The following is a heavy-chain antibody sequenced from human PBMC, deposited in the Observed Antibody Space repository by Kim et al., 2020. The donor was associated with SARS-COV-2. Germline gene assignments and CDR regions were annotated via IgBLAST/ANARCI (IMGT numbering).Heavy chain of an antibody. CDR1: GFTFSSYA. Sequence: GGSLRLSCAASGFTFSSYAMSWVRQAPGKGLEWVSAISGSGGSTYYADSVKGRFTISRDNSKNTLYLQMNSLRAEDTAVYYCAKDHSSGWYVGLIDYWGQGTLVTVSS. CDR3: AKDHSSGWYVGLIDY. D-gene: IGHD6-19*01. CDR2: ISGSGGST. J-gene: IGHJ4*02. V-gene: IGHV3-23*01.